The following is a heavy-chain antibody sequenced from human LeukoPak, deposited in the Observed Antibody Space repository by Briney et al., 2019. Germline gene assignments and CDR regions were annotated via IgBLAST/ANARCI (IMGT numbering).Heavy chain of an antibody. D-gene: IGHD3-22*01. V-gene: IGHV1-46*01. CDR2: IDPSAGST. J-gene: IGHJ6*04. Sequence: GASVKVSCKASGYTFTSYAMNWVRQAPGQGLKWMGVIDPSAGSTTYAQKFQGRVTMTRDTATSTVYMELSSLRSEDTAVYYCARAHYASSNIKVPFDVWGKGTTVTVSS. CDR1: GYTFTSYA. CDR3: ARAHYASSNIKVPFDV.